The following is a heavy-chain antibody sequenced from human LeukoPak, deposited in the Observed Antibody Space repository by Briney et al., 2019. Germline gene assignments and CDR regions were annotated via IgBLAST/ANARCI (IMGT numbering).Heavy chain of an antibody. CDR3: AGRRANTCNFCFVY. J-gene: IGHJ4*02. D-gene: IGHD1-1*01. CDR1: GFTVTSNF. Sequence: GGSLRLSCAVSGFTVTSNFMSWVRQAPGKGLEWVSVIYDRGDTYYADPVKGRFTVSRDTSKNTLYLQLNNLGAEDTAVYYCAGRRANTCNFCFVYWGQGTLVTVSS. V-gene: IGHV3-66*02. CDR2: IYDRGDT.